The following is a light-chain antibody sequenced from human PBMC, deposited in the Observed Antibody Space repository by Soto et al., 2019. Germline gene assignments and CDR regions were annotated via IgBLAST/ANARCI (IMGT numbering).Light chain of an antibody. CDR1: QSVTSNK. J-gene: IGKJ2*01. V-gene: IGKV3-20*01. Sequence: EIELTQSPGTLSLSPGQGATLFCRASQSVTSNKLAWYQHKVGQALRLLLYDASRRATGIPDRFSDSGSGTDFSLTISRLAPEEFAVYFCQQYATSPYTFGQGTKLE. CDR3: QQYATSPYT. CDR2: DAS.